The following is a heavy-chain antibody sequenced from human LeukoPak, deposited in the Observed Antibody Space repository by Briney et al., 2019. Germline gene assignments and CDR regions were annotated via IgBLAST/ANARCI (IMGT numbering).Heavy chain of an antibody. CDR3: AKDLPSGVVAAPNWFDP. D-gene: IGHD2-15*01. CDR1: GFTFSSYA. J-gene: IGHJ5*02. CDR2: ISGSGGST. Sequence: PGGSLRLSCAASGFTFSSYAMSWVRQAPGKGLGWVSAISGSGGSTYYADSVKGRFTISRDNSKSTLYLQMNSLRAEDTAVYYCAKDLPSGVVAAPNWFDPWGQGTLVTVSS. V-gene: IGHV3-23*01.